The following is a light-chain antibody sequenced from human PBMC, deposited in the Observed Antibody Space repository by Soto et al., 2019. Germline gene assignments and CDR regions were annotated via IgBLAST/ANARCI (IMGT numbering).Light chain of an antibody. J-gene: IGLJ2*01. V-gene: IGLV1-40*01. CDR3: QSFDTSLSGFVV. CDR1: SSNIGAGYD. CDR2: DNN. Sequence: QSVLTQPPSMSGSPGQRVTISCTGSSSNIGAGYDVHWYQQHPGTAPKLFIFDNNNRPSGFPDRFSGSKSDTSASLAITGLQAEDEADYYCQSFDTSLSGFVVFGGGTKLTVL.